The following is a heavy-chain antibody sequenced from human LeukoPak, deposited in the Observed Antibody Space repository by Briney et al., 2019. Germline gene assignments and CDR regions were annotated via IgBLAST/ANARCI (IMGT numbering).Heavy chain of an antibody. J-gene: IGHJ4*02. Sequence: SETLSLTCTVSGGSISSYYWSWIRQPPGKGLEWIGFIYYSGNTDYNPSLKSRVTISVDTSKNQFSLKLSSVTAADTAVYFCARHSTSSVSGWYYYWGQGTLVTVSS. CDR3: ARHSTSSVSGWYYY. CDR2: IYYSGNT. V-gene: IGHV4-59*08. CDR1: GGSISSYY. D-gene: IGHD6-19*01.